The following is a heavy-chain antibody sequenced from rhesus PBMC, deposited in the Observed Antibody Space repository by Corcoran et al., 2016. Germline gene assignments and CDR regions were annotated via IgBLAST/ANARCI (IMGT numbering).Heavy chain of an antibody. J-gene: IGHJ4*01. Sequence: VTLTESGPALVKPTQTLTLTCTFSGFSLSTRGMGVACIRQPPGTAREWLASIYWDDDKYYSTSLKSRLTISKHTSKNQVVLTMTNTDPVDTATYYCARGGSWSILLPDYWGQGVLVTVSS. D-gene: IGHD6-37*01. CDR1: GFSLSTRGMG. CDR2: IYWDDDK. V-gene: IGHV2S1*01. CDR3: ARGGSWSILLPDY.